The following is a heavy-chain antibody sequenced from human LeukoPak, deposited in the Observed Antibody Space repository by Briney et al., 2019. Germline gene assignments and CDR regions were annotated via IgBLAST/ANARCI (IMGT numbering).Heavy chain of an antibody. D-gene: IGHD4-23*01. J-gene: IGHJ4*02. V-gene: IGHV1-8*02. CDR1: GYTFTSYD. CDR3: ALRPEGAVGYHDY. CDR2: MNPNSGNT. Sequence: ASVKVSCKASGYTFTSYDINWVRQATGQGLEWMGWMNPNSGNTGYAQKFQGRVTMTEDTSTDTAYMELSSLRSEDTAVYYCALRPEGAVGYHDYWGQGTLVTVSS.